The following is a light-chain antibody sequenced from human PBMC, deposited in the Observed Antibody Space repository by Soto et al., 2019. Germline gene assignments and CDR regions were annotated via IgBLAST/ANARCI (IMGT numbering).Light chain of an antibody. CDR3: SLYISVSTYV. V-gene: IGLV2-18*01. Sequence: QSVLTQPRSVSGSPGQSVTISCTGTNSDVGAYNYISWYQQPPGTAPKLIMYEVNTRPSGVPDRFSGSKSGSTASLTISGLQAEDEADYYCSLYISVSTYVFGTGTKVTVL. J-gene: IGLJ1*01. CDR1: NSDVGAYNY. CDR2: EVN.